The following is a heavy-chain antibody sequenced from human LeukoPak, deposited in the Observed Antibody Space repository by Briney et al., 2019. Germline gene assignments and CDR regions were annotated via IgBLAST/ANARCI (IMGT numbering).Heavy chain of an antibody. J-gene: IGHJ3*02. CDR3: ARHPPRITIFWRAHDDAFDI. D-gene: IGHD3-9*01. Sequence: SETLSLTCAVYGGSFSGYYWSWIRQPPGKGLEWIGEINHSGSTNYNPSLKSRVTISVDTSKNQFSLKLSSVTAADTAVYYCARHPPRITIFWRAHDDAFDIWGHGTMVTVSS. CDR2: INHSGST. CDR1: GGSFSGYY. V-gene: IGHV4-34*01.